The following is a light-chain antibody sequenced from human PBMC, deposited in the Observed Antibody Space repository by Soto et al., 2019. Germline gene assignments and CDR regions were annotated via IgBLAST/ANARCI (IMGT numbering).Light chain of an antibody. CDR2: EVS. CDR3: CSYVRAYRLMI. J-gene: IGLJ2*01. Sequence: QSALTQPASVSGSPGQSITISCTGTNSDVGAYDYVSWYQQHPGKAPKLMIYEVSNRPSGVSNRFSGSKSGNTASLTISGLQAEDEADYYCCSYVRAYRLMIFGEGTKLTVL. CDR1: NSDVGAYDY. V-gene: IGLV2-14*01.